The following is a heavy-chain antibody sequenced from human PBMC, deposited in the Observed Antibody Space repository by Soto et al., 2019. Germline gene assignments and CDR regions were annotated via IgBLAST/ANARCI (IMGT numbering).Heavy chain of an antibody. J-gene: IGHJ4*02. V-gene: IGHV2-5*02. CDR3: AHKGKSYYDSSNYEYYFTY. Sequence: ESGPTLVNPTQTLTLTRSFSGFSLSTSGVGVGWIRQPPGKALEWLALIYWDDDKRYSPSLKRRLTITKDTSKNQVVLTMTNMDPVDTATYYCAHKGKSYYDSSNYEYYFTYWGLGTLVTVSS. D-gene: IGHD3-22*01. CDR1: GFSLSTSGVG. CDR2: IYWDDDK.